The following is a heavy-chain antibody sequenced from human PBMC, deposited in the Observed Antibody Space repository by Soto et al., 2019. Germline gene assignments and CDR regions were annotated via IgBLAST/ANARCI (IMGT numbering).Heavy chain of an antibody. CDR1: GFTFSAYA. CDR2: LSGSGGST. V-gene: IGHV3-23*01. D-gene: IGHD3-22*01. CDR3: AKDPLPTFYFDSSTYIDH. J-gene: IGHJ4*02. Sequence: EVQLLESGGGLVQPGGSLRLSCAASGFTFSAYAMSWVRQAPGEGLAWVSTLSGSGGSTYYTVSVKGRFTISRDNSKNTMYLQMSSLRAEDTAIYYCAKDPLPTFYFDSSTYIDHWGQGTLVTVSS.